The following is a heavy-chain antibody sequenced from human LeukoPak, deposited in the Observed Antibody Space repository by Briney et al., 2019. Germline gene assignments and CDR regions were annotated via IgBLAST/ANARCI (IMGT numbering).Heavy chain of an antibody. Sequence: NTSETLSLTCTVSGGSIGSGYYWAWIRQPPGKGLEWIGSIHYGGTTHYNPSLQSRVTISADTSKNQFALDLRSVTAADTAVYYCARDPSVVIPAYYGMDVWGQGTTVTVSS. D-gene: IGHD3-22*01. J-gene: IGHJ6*02. CDR1: GGSIGSGYY. V-gene: IGHV4-39*02. CDR2: IHYGGTT. CDR3: ARDPSVVIPAYYGMDV.